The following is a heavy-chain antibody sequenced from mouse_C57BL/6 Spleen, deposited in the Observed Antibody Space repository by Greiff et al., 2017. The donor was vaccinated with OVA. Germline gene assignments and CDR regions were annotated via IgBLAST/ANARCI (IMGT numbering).Heavy chain of an antibody. CDR3: TRRGTGTSAMDY. CDR1: GYTFTDYE. CDR2: IDPETGGT. Sequence: QVHVKQSGAELVRPGASVTLSCKASGYTFTDYEMHWVKQTPVHGLEWIGAIDPETGGTAYNQKFKGKAILTADKSSSTAYMELRSLTSEDSAVYYCTRRGTGTSAMDYWGQGTSVTVSS. J-gene: IGHJ4*01. V-gene: IGHV1-15*01. D-gene: IGHD4-1*01.